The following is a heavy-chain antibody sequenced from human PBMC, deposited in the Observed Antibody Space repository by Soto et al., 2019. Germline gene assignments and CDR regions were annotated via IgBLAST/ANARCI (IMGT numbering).Heavy chain of an antibody. D-gene: IGHD6-19*01. V-gene: IGHV4-34*01. J-gene: IGHJ5*02. CDR2: INHSGST. CDR3: ARRIAVAVNWFDP. CDR1: GGSFSSYY. Sequence: LSLTCAVYGGSFSSYYWSWIRQPPGKGLEWIGEINHSGSTNYNPSLKSRVTISVDTSKNQFSLKLSSVTAADTAVYYCARRIAVAVNWFDPWGQGTLVTVSS.